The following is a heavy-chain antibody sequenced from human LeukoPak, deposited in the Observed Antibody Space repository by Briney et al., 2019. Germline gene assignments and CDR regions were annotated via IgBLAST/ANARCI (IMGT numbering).Heavy chain of an antibody. CDR1: GFTFSSYA. CDR3: GKSPTRGYSYGPIDY. J-gene: IGHJ4*02. V-gene: IGHV3-23*01. D-gene: IGHD5-18*01. CDR2: INGRGDST. Sequence: GGSLRLSCAASGFTFSSYAMSWVRQATGEGLEWVSSINGRGDSTYYADSVKGRFTISRDNSQNTLYLQLNSLSADDTAVYYCGKSPTRGYSYGPIDYWGRGTPVTVSS.